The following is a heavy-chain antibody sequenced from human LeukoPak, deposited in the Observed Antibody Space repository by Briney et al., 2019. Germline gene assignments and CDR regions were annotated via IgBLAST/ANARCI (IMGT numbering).Heavy chain of an antibody. CDR2: IYGSGTT. Sequence: PSETLSLTCTVSGGSISSYWSWIRQPAGKGLEWIGRIYGSGTTTYNPSLKRRVSMSIDTSKNQFSLKLMSVTAADTAVYYCARSPQGTATTANWLDPWGQGTLVTVSS. V-gene: IGHV4-4*07. J-gene: IGHJ5*02. CDR3: ARSPQGTATTANWLDP. D-gene: IGHD4-17*01. CDR1: GGSISSY.